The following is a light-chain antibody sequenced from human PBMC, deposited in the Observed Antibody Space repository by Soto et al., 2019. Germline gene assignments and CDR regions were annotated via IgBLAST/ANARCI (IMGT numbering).Light chain of an antibody. Sequence: VLTQSPVTLSFSPGERATLSCRASQSFRGLLAWYQQQPGQAPRLLIYDAYNRATGIPPRFSGSGSGTDFTLTISSLEPEDSAVYYCQQRHMWPITFGQGTRLEIK. CDR1: QSFRGL. V-gene: IGKV3-11*01. CDR2: DAY. CDR3: QQRHMWPIT. J-gene: IGKJ5*01.